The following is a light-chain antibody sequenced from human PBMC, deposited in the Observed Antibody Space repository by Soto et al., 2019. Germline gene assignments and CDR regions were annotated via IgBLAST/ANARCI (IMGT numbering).Light chain of an antibody. Sequence: DIQMTQSPSSLSASVGHTVTITSRASQDVRSDLGWYQHKPGKAPKRLIYAASRLQGGVPSRFSGSGSGTEFTLTIGSLQPEDSATYYCLQHDSFPYTFSQGTRLEI. CDR1: QDVRSD. CDR2: AAS. V-gene: IGKV1-17*01. J-gene: IGKJ2*01. CDR3: LQHDSFPYT.